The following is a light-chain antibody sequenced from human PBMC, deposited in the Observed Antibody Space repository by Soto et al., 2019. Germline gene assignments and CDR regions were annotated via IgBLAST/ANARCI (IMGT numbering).Light chain of an antibody. Sequence: DIQLTQSPSFLSASVGDRVTITCRASQGISSYLAWYQQKPGKAPKLLIYAASTLQSGVPSRFSGSGSGTDFTLAISSLQPEDSATYYCLQDINYPWTLGQGTKVDIK. J-gene: IGKJ1*01. V-gene: IGKV1-9*01. CDR3: LQDINYPWT. CDR1: QGISSY. CDR2: AAS.